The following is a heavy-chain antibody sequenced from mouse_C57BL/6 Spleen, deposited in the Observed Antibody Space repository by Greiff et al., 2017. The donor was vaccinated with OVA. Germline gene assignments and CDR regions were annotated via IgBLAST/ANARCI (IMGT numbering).Heavy chain of an antibody. J-gene: IGHJ3*01. CDR2: IYPGSGST. V-gene: IGHV1-55*01. CDR1: GYTFTSYW. Sequence: QVHVKQPGAELVKPGASVKMSCKASGYTFTSYWITWVKQRPGQGLEWIGDIYPGSGSTNYNEKFKSKATLTVDTSSSTAYMQLSSLTSEDSAVYYCARGGDGYYLFAYWGQGTLVTVSA. CDR3: ARGGDGYYLFAY. D-gene: IGHD2-3*01.